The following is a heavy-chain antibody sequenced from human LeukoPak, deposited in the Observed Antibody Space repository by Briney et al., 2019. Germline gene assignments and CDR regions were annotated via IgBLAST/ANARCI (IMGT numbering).Heavy chain of an antibody. CDR2: ISYDGSNK. CDR1: RFSFRSYG. J-gene: IGHJ4*02. Sequence: GGSLRLSCAASRFSFRSYGLHWVRQAPGKGLEWLAVISYDGSNKYYADSVKGRFTISRDNSKNTVYLQMNSLRAEDTAVYYCAKDDPKAYFDYWGQGNLVTVSS. V-gene: IGHV3-30*18. CDR3: AKDDPKAYFDY.